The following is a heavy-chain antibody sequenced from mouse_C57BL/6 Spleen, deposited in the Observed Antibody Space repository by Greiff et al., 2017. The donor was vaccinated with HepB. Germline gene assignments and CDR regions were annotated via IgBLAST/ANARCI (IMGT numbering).Heavy chain of an antibody. D-gene: IGHD3-3*01. CDR1: GYTFTSYW. CDR2: INPSNGGT. Sequence: QVQLQQPGTELVKPGASVTLSCKASGYTFTSYWMPWVKQRPGQGLEWIGNINPSNGGTNYNDKFKSKATLTVDKSSSTAYMQLSSLTSEDSAVYYCARRRAGIYYYAMDYWGQGTSVTVSS. CDR3: ARRRAGIYYYAMDY. J-gene: IGHJ4*01. V-gene: IGHV1-53*01.